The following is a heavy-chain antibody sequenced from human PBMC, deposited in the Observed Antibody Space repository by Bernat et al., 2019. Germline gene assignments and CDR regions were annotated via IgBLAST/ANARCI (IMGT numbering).Heavy chain of an antibody. CDR1: GGTFSSYA. D-gene: IGHD6-13*01. CDR2: IIPIFGIA. CDR3: ARGAAAGIFDY. Sequence: GSSVKVSCKASGGTFSSYAISWVRQAPGQGLEWMGGIIPIFGIANYAQKFQGRVTITADKSTSTAYMELSSLRSEDTAVYYCARGAAAGIFDYWGQGTLVTVSS. J-gene: IGHJ4*02. V-gene: IGHV1-69*17.